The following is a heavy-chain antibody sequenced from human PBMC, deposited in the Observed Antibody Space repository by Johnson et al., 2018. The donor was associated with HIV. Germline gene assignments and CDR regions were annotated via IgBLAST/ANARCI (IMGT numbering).Heavy chain of an antibody. Sequence: MLLVESGGGVVQPGGSLRLSCAASGFTFDDYGMSWVRQAPGKGLEWVSGINWNGGSTGYADSVKGRFTISRDNAKNSLYLQMNSLRAEDTALYYCARSVGYYDSSGYYYVDAFDNWGQGTMVTVSS. V-gene: IGHV3-20*04. CDR3: ARSVGYYDSSGYYYVDAFDN. D-gene: IGHD3-22*01. J-gene: IGHJ3*02. CDR2: INWNGGST. CDR1: GFTFDDYG.